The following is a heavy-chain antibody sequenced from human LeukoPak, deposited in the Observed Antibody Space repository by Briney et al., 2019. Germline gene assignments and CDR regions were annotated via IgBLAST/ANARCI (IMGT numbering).Heavy chain of an antibody. J-gene: IGHJ4*02. Sequence: SETLSLTCTVSGGSISSYHWSWIRQPPGKGLEWIGYIYYSGSTNYNPSLKSRVTISVDTSKNQFSLKLSSVTAADTAVYYCARNDMEYSSSWWPFDYWGQGTLVTVSS. CDR1: GGSISSYH. D-gene: IGHD6-13*01. V-gene: IGHV4-59*01. CDR3: ARNDMEYSSSWWPFDY. CDR2: IYYSGST.